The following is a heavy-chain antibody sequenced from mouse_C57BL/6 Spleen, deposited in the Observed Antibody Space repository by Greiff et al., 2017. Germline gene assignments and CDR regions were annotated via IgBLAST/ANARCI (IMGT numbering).Heavy chain of an antibody. D-gene: IGHD1-1*01. J-gene: IGHJ2*01. V-gene: IGHV1-52*01. Sequence: VQLQQPGAELVRPGSSVKLSCKASGYTFTSYWMHWVKQRPIQGLEWIGNIDPSDSETHYNQKFKDKATLTVDKSSSTAYMQLSSLTSEDSAVYYCARDYGSREGYWGQGTTLTVSS. CDR3: ARDYGSREGY. CDR1: GYTFTSYW. CDR2: IDPSDSET.